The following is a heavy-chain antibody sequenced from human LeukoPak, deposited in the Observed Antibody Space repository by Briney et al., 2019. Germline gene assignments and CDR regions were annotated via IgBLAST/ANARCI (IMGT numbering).Heavy chain of an antibody. CDR3: AIWLRGYRTSDDAFDI. CDR1: GGSFSFYF. CDR2: IDHSGST. Sequence: SETLSLTCAVYGGSFSFYFWSWIRQSPGKGLEWIGEIDHSGSTKYNQSLKSRVSILVDKSKNQFSLKLNSVTAADTAVYYCAIWLRGYRTSDDAFDIWGQGTMVTVSS. V-gene: IGHV4-34*01. D-gene: IGHD5-18*01. J-gene: IGHJ3*02.